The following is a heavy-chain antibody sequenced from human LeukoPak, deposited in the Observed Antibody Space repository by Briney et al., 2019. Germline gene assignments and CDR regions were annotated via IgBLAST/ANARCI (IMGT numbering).Heavy chain of an antibody. CDR2: IWYDGSNK. CDR3: ARDGAYRTGWYYCEN. J-gene: IGHJ4*02. Sequence: QSGGSLRLSCAASGSTFSDYGMHWVRQAPGKGLEWVAIIWYDGSNKYYADSVKGRFTISRDNSKNTLYLQMNSLRAEDTAIYYCARDGAYRTGWYYCENWGQGTLVTVSS. V-gene: IGHV3-33*01. D-gene: IGHD6-13*01. CDR1: GSTFSDYG.